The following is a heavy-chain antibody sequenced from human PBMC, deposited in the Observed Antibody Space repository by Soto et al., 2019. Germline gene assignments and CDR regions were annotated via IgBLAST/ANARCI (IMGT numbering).Heavy chain of an antibody. CDR2: ISYDGSNK. V-gene: IGHV3-30*18. CDR1: GFTFSSYG. J-gene: IGHJ6*02. Sequence: QVQLVESGGGVVQPGRSLRLSCAASGFTFSSYGMHWVRQAPGKGLEWVAVISYDGSNKYYADSVKGRFTISRDNSKNTLYLQMNSLRAEYTAVYYCAKDLLGPGRAHGMDVWGQGTTVTVSS. CDR3: AKDLLGPGRAHGMDV. D-gene: IGHD7-27*01.